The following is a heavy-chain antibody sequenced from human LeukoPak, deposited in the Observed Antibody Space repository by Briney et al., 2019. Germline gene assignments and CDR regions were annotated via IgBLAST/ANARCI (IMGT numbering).Heavy chain of an antibody. Sequence: ASVKVSCKASGYTFTTYYMHWVRQAPGQGPEWMGIINPDSGSTNYAQNFQGRVTMTRDTSTSTVYMELSSLRSEDTAVYYCARDLQARVALYSPDFWGQGTLVTVSS. CDR2: INPDSGST. V-gene: IGHV1-46*01. D-gene: IGHD2-21*01. CDR1: GYTFTTYY. CDR3: ARDLQARVALYSPDF. J-gene: IGHJ4*02.